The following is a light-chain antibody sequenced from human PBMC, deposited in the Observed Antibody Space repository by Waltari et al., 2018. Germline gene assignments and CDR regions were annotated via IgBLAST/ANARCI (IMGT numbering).Light chain of an antibody. Sequence: DIMVTQSPLSLPVTPGEPAPIPCTSTQSLLQSNGYDYLDWYLQKPGQAPQLLMYLGSNRASGVPDRLSGSGSGTNFTLKISRVEAEDVGVYYCMQGLQPPWTFGQGTKVEI. CDR1: QSLLQSNGYDY. J-gene: IGKJ1*01. CDR2: LGS. V-gene: IGKV2-28*01. CDR3: MQGLQPPWT.